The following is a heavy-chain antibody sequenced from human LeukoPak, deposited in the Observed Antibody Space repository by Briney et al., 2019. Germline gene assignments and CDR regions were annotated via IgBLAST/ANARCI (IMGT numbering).Heavy chain of an antibody. D-gene: IGHD2-15*01. V-gene: IGHV3-23*01. CDR1: AFPFSSYA. J-gene: IGHJ3*02. Sequence: GGSLRLSCAASAFPFSSYAMSWGRQAPGKGLEWVSSISAGGSSTYYADSVKGRFTISRDNSKNTLYLQVDSLRAEDTAVYFCAKVPGQVVAQSAGDCAFDNWCQGAMVTVSS. CDR3: AKVPGQVVAQSAGDCAFDN. CDR2: ISAGGSST.